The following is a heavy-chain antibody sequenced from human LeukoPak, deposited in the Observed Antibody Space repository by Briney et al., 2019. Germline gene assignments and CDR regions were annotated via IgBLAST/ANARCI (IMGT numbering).Heavy chain of an antibody. CDR3: ARTLYSSGYLYYFDY. CDR1: GYTFINYY. V-gene: IGHV1-46*01. D-gene: IGHD3-22*01. CDR2: INPSGGRT. J-gene: IGHJ4*02. Sequence: ASVKVSCKASGYTFINYYIHSVRQAPGQVLEWMGLINPSGGRTSYSQNLQGRGTMTTETTTSTVYMELSSLRSGDTVVFYCARTLYSSGYLYYFDYWGQGTLVTVSS.